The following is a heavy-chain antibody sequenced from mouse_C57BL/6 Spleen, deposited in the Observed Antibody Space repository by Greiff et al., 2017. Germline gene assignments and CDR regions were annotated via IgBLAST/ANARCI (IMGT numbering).Heavy chain of an antibody. V-gene: IGHV3-6*01. Sequence: ESGPGLVKPSQSLSLTCSVTGYSITSGYYWNWIRQFPGNKLEWMGYISYDGSNNYNPSLKNRISITRDTSKNQFFLKLNSVTTEDTATYYCASYYGSSYEGFAYWGQGTLVTVSA. D-gene: IGHD1-1*01. J-gene: IGHJ3*01. CDR2: ISYDGSN. CDR1: GYSITSGYY. CDR3: ASYYGSSYEGFAY.